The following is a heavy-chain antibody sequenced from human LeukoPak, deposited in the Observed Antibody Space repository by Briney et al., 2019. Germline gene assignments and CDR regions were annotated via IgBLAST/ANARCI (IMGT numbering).Heavy chain of an antibody. V-gene: IGHV3-23*01. D-gene: IGHD5-12*01. CDR2: ISGSGGST. CDR3: AKKQGGIIVATTLHYYYGMDV. Sequence: GGSLRLSCAASGFTFSSYAMSWVRQAPGKGLEWVSAISGSGGSTYYADSVKGRFTISRDNSKNTLYLQMNSLRAEDTAVHYCAKKQGGIIVATTLHYYYGMDVWGQGTTVTVSS. CDR1: GFTFSSYA. J-gene: IGHJ6*02.